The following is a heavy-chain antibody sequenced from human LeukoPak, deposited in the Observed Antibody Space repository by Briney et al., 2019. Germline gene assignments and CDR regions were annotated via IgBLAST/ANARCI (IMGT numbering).Heavy chain of an antibody. D-gene: IGHD3-10*01. CDR2: INWNGGST. J-gene: IGHJ3*02. V-gene: IGHV3-20*04. CDR1: GFTFDDYG. Sequence: GGSLRLSCAASGFTFDDYGMSWVRQAPGKGLEWVSGINWNGGSTGYADSVKGRFTISRDNAKNSLYLQMNSRRAEDTAVYYCARGLVLLWFGESPKSGAFDIWGYGTMVTVSS. CDR3: ARGLVLLWFGESPKSGAFDI.